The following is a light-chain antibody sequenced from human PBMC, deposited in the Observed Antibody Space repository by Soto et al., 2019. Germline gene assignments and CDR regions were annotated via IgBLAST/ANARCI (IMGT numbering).Light chain of an antibody. CDR2: EAS. J-gene: IGKJ4*01. V-gene: IGKV1-5*01. Sequence: DIQMTQSPSTLSASVGDRVTITCRASQSISSWLAWYQQKPGKAPKLLIHEASRLESGVPSRFSGSKSGTEFTLTISGLHAEDFATYYCQQYTNFPLTFGGGTKVEIK. CDR1: QSISSW. CDR3: QQYTNFPLT.